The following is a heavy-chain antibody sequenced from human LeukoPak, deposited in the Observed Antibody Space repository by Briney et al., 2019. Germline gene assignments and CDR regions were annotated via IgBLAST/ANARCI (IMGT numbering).Heavy chain of an antibody. CDR1: GGSIGNSYYF. V-gene: IGHV4-61*05. D-gene: IGHD3-22*01. Sequence: SETLSLTYTVSGGSIGNSYYFWGWIRQPPGKRLEWIGYIYYSGSTNYNPSLKSRVTISVDTSKNQFSLKLRSVTAADTAVYYCARSSEGRYYYDSSGFSYYYYYMDVWGKGTTVTISS. J-gene: IGHJ6*03. CDR2: IYYSGST. CDR3: ARSSEGRYYYDSSGFSYYYYYMDV.